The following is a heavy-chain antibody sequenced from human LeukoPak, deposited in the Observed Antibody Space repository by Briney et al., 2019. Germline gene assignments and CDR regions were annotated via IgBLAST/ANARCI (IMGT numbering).Heavy chain of an antibody. CDR1: GYTFTSYG. J-gene: IGHJ5*02. V-gene: IGHV1-18*01. Sequence: ASVKVSCKASGYTFTSYGISWVRQAPEQGLEWMGWISAYNGNTNYAQKLQGRVTMTTDTSTSTAYMELRSLRSDDTAVYYCARVTIFGVVIHWFDPWGQGTLVTVSS. CDR3: ARVTIFGVVIHWFDP. CDR2: ISAYNGNT. D-gene: IGHD3-3*01.